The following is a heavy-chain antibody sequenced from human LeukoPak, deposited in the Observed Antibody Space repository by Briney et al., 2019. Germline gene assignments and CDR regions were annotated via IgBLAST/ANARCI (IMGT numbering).Heavy chain of an antibody. J-gene: IGHJ4*02. CDR1: GGSISSSSYY. CDR2: IYYSGNT. Sequence: PSETLSLTCTVSGGSISSSSYYWGWIRQPPGKGLEWIGSIYYSGNTYYNPSLKSRVTISVDTSKNQLSLKLSSVTAADTAVYFCARSGGLWLLTYYFDYWGQGTLVTVSS. CDR3: ARSGGLWLLTYYFDY. D-gene: IGHD3-22*01. V-gene: IGHV4-39*07.